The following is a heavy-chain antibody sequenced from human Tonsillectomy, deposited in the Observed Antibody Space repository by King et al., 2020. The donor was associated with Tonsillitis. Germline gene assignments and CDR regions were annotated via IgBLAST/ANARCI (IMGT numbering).Heavy chain of an antibody. CDR3: ARIHVYSSGWHGQIDY. CDR1: GFSLSNDRMG. CDR2: IFSNDEK. V-gene: IGHV2-26*01. J-gene: IGHJ4*02. Sequence: TLKESGPVLVKPTETLTLTCTVSGFSLSNDRMGVTWIRQPPGKALEWLAHIFSNDEKSYSTSLKTRLTISKDTSKSQVVLTMTNMAPVDTATYYCARIHVYSSGWHGQIDYWGQGTLVTVSS. D-gene: IGHD6-19*01.